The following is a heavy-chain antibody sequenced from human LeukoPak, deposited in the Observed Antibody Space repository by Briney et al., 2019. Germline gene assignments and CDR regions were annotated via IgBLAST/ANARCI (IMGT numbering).Heavy chain of an antibody. J-gene: IGHJ4*02. CDR3: ARGAAAEHY. Sequence: SETLSLTCTVSGGSTSSYYWSWIRQPPGKGLEWIGYIYYSGSTNYNPSLKSRVTISVDTSKNQFSLKLSSVTAADTAVYYCARGAAAEHYWGQGTLVTVSS. CDR1: GGSTSSYY. D-gene: IGHD6-13*01. V-gene: IGHV4-59*01. CDR2: IYYSGST.